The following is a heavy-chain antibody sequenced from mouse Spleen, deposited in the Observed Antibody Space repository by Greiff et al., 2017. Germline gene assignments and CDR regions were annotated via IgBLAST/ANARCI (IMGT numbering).Heavy chain of an antibody. D-gene: IGHD1-1*01. V-gene: IGHV1-50*01. Sequence: VQLQQPGAELVKPGASVKLSCKASGYTFTSYWMQWVKQRPGQGLEWIGEIDPSDSYTNYNQKFKGKATLTVDTSSSTAYMQLSSLTSEDSAVYYCARGEVTTVVGYFDVWGTGTTVTVSS. CDR2: IDPSDSYT. J-gene: IGHJ1*03. CDR3: ARGEVTTVVGYFDV. CDR1: GYTFTSYW.